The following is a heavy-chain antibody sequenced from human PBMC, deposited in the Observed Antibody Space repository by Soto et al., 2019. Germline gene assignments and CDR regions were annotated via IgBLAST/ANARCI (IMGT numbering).Heavy chain of an antibody. J-gene: IGHJ4*02. D-gene: IGHD6-19*01. CDR2: INHSGST. Sequence: QVQLQQWGAGLLKPSETLSLTCAVYGGSFSGYYWSWIRQPPGKGLEWIGEINHSGSTNYNPSLRSRVTIPVAPSKNQFSLKLSSVTAADTAVYYCARGAGGIAVAGGPPSYWGQGTLVTVSS. V-gene: IGHV4-34*01. CDR3: ARGAGGIAVAGGPPSY. CDR1: GGSFSGYY.